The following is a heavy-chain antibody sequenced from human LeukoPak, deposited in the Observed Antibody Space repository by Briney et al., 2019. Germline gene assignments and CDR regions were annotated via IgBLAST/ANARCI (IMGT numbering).Heavy chain of an antibody. CDR2: IYYSGST. CDR3: ARSRIQLWFRFDY. V-gene: IGHV4-31*03. Sequence: SQTLSLTCTVSGGSISSGGYYWSWIRQHPGKGLERIGYIYYSGSTYYNPSLKSRVTISVDTSKNQFSLKLSSVTAADTAVYYCARSRIQLWFRFDYWGQGTLVTVSS. D-gene: IGHD5-18*01. CDR1: GGSISSGGYY. J-gene: IGHJ4*02.